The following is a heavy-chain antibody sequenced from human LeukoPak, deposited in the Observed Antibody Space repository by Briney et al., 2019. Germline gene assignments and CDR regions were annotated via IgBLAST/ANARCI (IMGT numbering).Heavy chain of an antibody. CDR3: ARGGGSWNY. V-gene: IGHV4-34*01. J-gene: IGHJ4*02. CDR1: GGSFSGYY. D-gene: IGHD2-15*01. CDR2: INHSGST. Sequence: SETLSLTCAVYGGSFSGYYWSWIRQPPGKGLEWIGEINHSGSTNYNPSLKSRVTISVDTSKNQFSLKLSSVTAADTAVYYCARGGGSWNYWGRGTLVTVSS.